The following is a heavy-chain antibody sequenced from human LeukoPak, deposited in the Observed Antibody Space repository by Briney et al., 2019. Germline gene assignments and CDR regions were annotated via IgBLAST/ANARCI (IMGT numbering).Heavy chain of an antibody. V-gene: IGHV4-59*08. CDR1: GGSISSYY. D-gene: IGHD2/OR15-2a*01. CDR2: IYYSGST. J-gene: IGHJ5*02. CDR3: ARRVVSQGPPTFDNWFAP. Sequence: PSETLSLTCTVSGGSISSYYWSWIRQPPGKGLEWIGYIYYSGSTNYNPSLKSRVTISVDTSKNQFSLRLSSVTAADTAVYYCARRVVSQGPPTFDNWFAPWGQGTLVTVSS.